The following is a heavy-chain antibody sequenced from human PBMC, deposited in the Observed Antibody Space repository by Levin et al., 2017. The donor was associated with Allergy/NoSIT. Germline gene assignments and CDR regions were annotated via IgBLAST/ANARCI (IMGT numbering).Heavy chain of an antibody. Sequence: SCAVYGGSFSGYYWSWIRQPPGKGLEWIGEINHSGSTNYNPSLKSRVTISVDTSKNQFSLKLSSVTAADTAVYYCARAPFGVVIKYYYYYMDVWGKGTTVTVSS. CDR1: GGSFSGYY. J-gene: IGHJ6*03. CDR2: INHSGST. V-gene: IGHV4-34*01. D-gene: IGHD3-3*01. CDR3: ARAPFGVVIKYYYYYMDV.